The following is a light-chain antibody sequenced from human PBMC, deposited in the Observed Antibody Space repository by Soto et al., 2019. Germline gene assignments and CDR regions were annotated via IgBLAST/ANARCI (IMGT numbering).Light chain of an antibody. V-gene: IGKV3-15*01. CDR3: QQYNNWPHT. CDR2: GVS. CDR1: QSVSSK. Sequence: EIVMTQSPSTLSVSPGERATLSCRASQSVSSKLAWFQQKPGQAPSLLIYGVSTRAIGVPVRFSGSGSGKEFTLTINSLQSEDFAVYYCQQYNNWPHTFGQGTKVDIK. J-gene: IGKJ2*01.